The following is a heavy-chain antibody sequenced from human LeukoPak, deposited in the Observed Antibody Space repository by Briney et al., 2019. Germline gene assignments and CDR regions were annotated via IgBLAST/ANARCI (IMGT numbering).Heavy chain of an antibody. CDR1: GGSFSGYY. V-gene: IGHV4-34*01. CDR3: ARYGSGSYYARSFGMDV. CDR2: INHSGST. J-gene: IGHJ6*02. Sequence: SETLSLTCAVYGGSFSGYYWSWIRQPPGKGLEWIGEINHSGSTNYNPSLKSRVTISVDTSKNQISLKLSSVTAADTAVYYCARYGSGSYYARSFGMDVWGQGTTVTVSS. D-gene: IGHD3-10*01.